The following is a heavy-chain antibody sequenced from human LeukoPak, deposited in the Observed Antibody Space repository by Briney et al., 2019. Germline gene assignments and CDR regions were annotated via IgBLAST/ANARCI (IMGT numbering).Heavy chain of an antibody. CDR1: GFTFSSYW. V-gene: IGHV3-7*01. D-gene: IGHD3-16*02. Sequence: QPGGSLRLSCAASGFTFSSYWMSWVRQAPGKGLEWVANIEKDGSGKYYADSVKGRFTISRDNAKNSLYLQMNSLRAEDTAVYYCARRLYYDYVWGSYRYTAYHPDAFDIWGQGTMVTVSS. CDR3: ARRLYYDYVWGSYRYTAYHPDAFDI. J-gene: IGHJ3*02. CDR2: IEKDGSGK.